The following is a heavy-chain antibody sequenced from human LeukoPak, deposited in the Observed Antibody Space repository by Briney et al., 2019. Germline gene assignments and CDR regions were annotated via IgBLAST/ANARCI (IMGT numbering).Heavy chain of an antibody. CDR3: ASMWEPHAYYFDY. V-gene: IGHV1-69*13. D-gene: IGHD1-26*01. Sequence: GASVKVSCKASGGTFSSYAISWVRQAPGQGLEWMGGIIPIFGTANYAQKFQGRVTITADESTSTAYMELSSLRSEDTAVYYCASMWEPHAYYFDYWGQGTLVAVSS. CDR2: IIPIFGTA. CDR1: GGTFSSYA. J-gene: IGHJ4*02.